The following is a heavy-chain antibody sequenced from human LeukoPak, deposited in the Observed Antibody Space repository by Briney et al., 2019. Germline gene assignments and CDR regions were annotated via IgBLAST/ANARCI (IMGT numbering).Heavy chain of an antibody. J-gene: IGHJ4*02. CDR3: AKDFNWSITMVRGVNDY. CDR1: GFTISTYG. CDR2: ISGSDDST. Sequence: GGSLRLSCAASGFTISTYGMNWVRQAPGKGLEWVSTISGSDDSTYYAGSVKGRFTISRDNSKNMLYLHMNSLRAEDTAIYYCAKDFNWSITMVRGVNDYWGQGTLVTVSS. V-gene: IGHV3-23*01. D-gene: IGHD3-10*01.